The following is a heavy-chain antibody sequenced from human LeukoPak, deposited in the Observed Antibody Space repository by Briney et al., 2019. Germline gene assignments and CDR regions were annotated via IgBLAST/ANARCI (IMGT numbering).Heavy chain of an antibody. V-gene: IGHV4-4*02. CDR3: ARVAYGDYPLDAFDI. Sequence: SETLSLTCAVSGGSISSSNWWSWVRQPPGKGLEWIGEIYHSGSTNYNPSLKSRVTISVDKSKNQFSLKLSSVTAADTAVYYCARVAYGDYPLDAFDIWGQGTMVTVSS. CDR2: IYHSGST. J-gene: IGHJ3*02. CDR1: GGSISSSNW. D-gene: IGHD4-17*01.